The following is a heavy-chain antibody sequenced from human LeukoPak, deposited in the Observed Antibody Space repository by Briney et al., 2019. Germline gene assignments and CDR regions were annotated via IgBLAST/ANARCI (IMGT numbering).Heavy chain of an antibody. CDR1: GFTFSSYW. V-gene: IGHV3-7*01. Sequence: GGSLRLSCAASGFTFSSYWMSWVRQAPGKGLEWVANIKQDGSEKYYVDSVKGRFTISRDNAKNSLYLQMNNLRAEDTAVYYCARGGTAVAGYWYFDLWGRGTLVTVSS. J-gene: IGHJ2*01. D-gene: IGHD6-19*01. CDR2: IKQDGSEK. CDR3: ARGGTAVAGYWYFDL.